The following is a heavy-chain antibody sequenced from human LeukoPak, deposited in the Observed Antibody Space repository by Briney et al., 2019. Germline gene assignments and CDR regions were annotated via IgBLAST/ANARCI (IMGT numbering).Heavy chain of an antibody. V-gene: IGHV3-23*01. CDR3: AKEAGSGYSYGYYFDY. CDR1: GFTFSSYA. J-gene: IGHJ4*02. D-gene: IGHD5-18*01. Sequence: GGSLRLSCAASGFTFSSYAMSWVRQAPGKGLEWVSAISGSGGSTYYADSVKGRFTISRDNSRNTLYLQMNSLRAEDTAVYYCAKEAGSGYSYGYYFDYWGQGTLVTVSS. CDR2: ISGSGGST.